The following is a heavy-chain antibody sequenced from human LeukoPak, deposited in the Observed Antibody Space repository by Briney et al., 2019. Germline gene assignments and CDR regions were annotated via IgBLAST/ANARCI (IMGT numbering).Heavy chain of an antibody. CDR3: AKQQLVRCFDY. Sequence: SETLSLTCTVSGGSISSGGHSWNWIRQHPGKGLEWIGFIYYSGSTHYNPSLKSRVTISVDTSKNQFSLKLSSVTAADTAVYYCAKQQLVRCFDYWGQGTLVTVSS. CDR1: GGSISSGGHS. V-gene: IGHV4-31*03. D-gene: IGHD6-13*01. J-gene: IGHJ4*02. CDR2: IYYSGST.